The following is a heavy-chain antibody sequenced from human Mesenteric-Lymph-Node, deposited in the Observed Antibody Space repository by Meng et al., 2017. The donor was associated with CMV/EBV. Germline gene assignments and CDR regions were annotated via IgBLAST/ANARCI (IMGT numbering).Heavy chain of an antibody. Sequence: SETLSLTCTVSGASINSSTYYWGWLRQPPGKGLEWIGNIYYSGSTYYNPSLKSRVTISLDTSKNHFSLRLSSVTAPDTAVYYCARVRDDFWSGYLNYFDPWGQGTLVTVSS. V-gene: IGHV4-39*02. D-gene: IGHD3-3*01. CDR1: GASINSSTYY. CDR2: IYYSGST. J-gene: IGHJ5*02. CDR3: ARVRDDFWSGYLNYFDP.